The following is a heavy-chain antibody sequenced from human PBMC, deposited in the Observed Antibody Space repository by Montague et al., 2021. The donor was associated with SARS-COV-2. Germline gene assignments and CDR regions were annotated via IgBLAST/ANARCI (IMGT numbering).Heavy chain of an antibody. J-gene: IGHJ4*02. CDR2: IYYSGST. D-gene: IGHD3-22*01. V-gene: IGHV4-59*01. CDR3: ARVPPGGDESSGYYSGGFDY. CDR1: GGSISSYY. Sequence: SETLSLTCTVSGGSISSYYWSWIRQPPGKGLEWIGYIYYSGSTNYNPSLKSRVTISVDTSKNQFSLKLSSVTAADTAVYYCARVPPGGDESSGYYSGGFDYWGQGTLVTVSS.